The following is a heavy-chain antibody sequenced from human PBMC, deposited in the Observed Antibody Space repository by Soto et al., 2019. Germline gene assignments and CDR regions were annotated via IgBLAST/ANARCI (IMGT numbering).Heavy chain of an antibody. D-gene: IGHD1-26*01. J-gene: IGHJ6*03. Sequence: QVQLQESGPGLVKPSQTLSLTCTVSGGSISSGGYYWSWIRQHPGKGLEWIGYIYYSGSTYYNPSHKSRVTISVDTSKNPFPLKRRSVTAGDRAVYYWARELFIDYYYMDVGGKGTTATASS. CDR3: ARELFIDYYYMDV. CDR2: IYYSGST. CDR1: GGSISSGGYY. V-gene: IGHV4-31*03.